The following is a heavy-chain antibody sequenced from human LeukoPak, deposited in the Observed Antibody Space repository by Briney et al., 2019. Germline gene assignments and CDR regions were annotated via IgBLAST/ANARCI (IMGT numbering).Heavy chain of an antibody. J-gene: IGHJ5*02. CDR3: ARAMVRGVIIWDNWFDP. CDR1: GGSISSYY. D-gene: IGHD3-10*01. Sequence: PSETLSLTGTVSGGSISSYYWSWIRQPPGKGLEWIGYIYYSGSTNYNPSLKSRVTISVDTSKNQFSLKLSSVTAADTAVYYCARAMVRGVIIWDNWFDPWGQGTLVTVSS. CDR2: IYYSGST. V-gene: IGHV4-59*01.